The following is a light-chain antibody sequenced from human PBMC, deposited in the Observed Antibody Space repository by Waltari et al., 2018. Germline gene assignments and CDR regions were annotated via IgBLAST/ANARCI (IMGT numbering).Light chain of an antibody. CDR1: KLGDKY. CDR3: QAWDSGVV. Sequence: SYELTQPPSVSVSPGQTASIPCSGDKLGDKYVCWYQQKPGHSPEVVIYQDSLRPSWIPERFSGSNSGNTATLTISGTQPVDDADYYCQAWDSGVVFGGGTKLTVL. V-gene: IGLV3-1*01. J-gene: IGLJ2*01. CDR2: QDS.